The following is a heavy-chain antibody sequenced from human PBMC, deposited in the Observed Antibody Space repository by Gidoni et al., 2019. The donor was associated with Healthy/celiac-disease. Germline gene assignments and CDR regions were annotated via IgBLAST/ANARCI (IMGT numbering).Heavy chain of an antibody. D-gene: IGHD1-26*01. CDR1: GFTFTSFD. V-gene: IGHV1-58*02. CDR3: AALKVGGTRAFDI. Sequence: QLVQSGPEVTQPRTSAKVSCKATGFTFTSFDMQWVRQARGQRLEWIGWIVVGSSNTNYEQKYQERVTITRDMTTRKADMELSSLGYEDTAVYYCAALKVGGTRAFDIWGQGTMVTVSS. CDR2: IVVGSSNT. J-gene: IGHJ3*02.